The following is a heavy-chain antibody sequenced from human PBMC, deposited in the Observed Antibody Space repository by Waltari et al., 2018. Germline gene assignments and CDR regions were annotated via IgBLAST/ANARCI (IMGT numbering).Heavy chain of an antibody. CDR3: AHRSYYDSSGYPYYFDY. Sequence: QITLKESGPTLVKPTQTLTLTCTFSGFSLSTSGVGVGWVRQPPGKALEWLALISWHDDKRYSPSLKSRLTITKDTSKNQVVLTMTNMDPVDTATYYCAHRSYYDSSGYPYYFDYWGQGTLVTVSS. J-gene: IGHJ4*02. V-gene: IGHV2-5*01. CDR1: GFSLSTSGVG. D-gene: IGHD3-22*01. CDR2: ISWHDDK.